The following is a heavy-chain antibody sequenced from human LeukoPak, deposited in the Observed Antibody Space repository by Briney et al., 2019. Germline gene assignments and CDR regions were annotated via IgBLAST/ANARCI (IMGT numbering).Heavy chain of an antibody. V-gene: IGHV1-69*05. D-gene: IGHD4/OR15-4a*01. CDR3: ATCYGGRNNPLYYYYYMDV. J-gene: IGHJ6*03. CDR2: IIPIFGTA. CDR1: GGTFSSYA. Sequence: SVKVSCKASGGTFSSYAIGWVRQAPGQGLEWMGRIIPIFGTANYAQKFQGRVTITTDESTSTAYMELSSLRSEDTAVYYCATCYGGRNNPLYYYYYMDVWGKGTTVTVSS.